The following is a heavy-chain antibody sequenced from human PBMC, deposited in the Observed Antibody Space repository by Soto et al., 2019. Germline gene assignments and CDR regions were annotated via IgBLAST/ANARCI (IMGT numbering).Heavy chain of an antibody. V-gene: IGHV3-23*01. D-gene: IGHD2-15*01. J-gene: IGHJ4*02. CDR2: ISGSGGST. Sequence: GGSLRLSCAASGFAFSSYAMSWVRQAPGKGLEWVSAISGSGGSTYYADSVKGRFTISRDNSKNTLYLQMNSLRAEDTAVYYCAKSEYCSGGSCYPTWGQGTLVTVSS. CDR1: GFAFSSYA. CDR3: AKSEYCSGGSCYPT.